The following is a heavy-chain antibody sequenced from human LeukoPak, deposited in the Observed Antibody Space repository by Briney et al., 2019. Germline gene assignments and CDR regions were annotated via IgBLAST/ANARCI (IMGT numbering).Heavy chain of an antibody. CDR2: ISSGGST. J-gene: IGHJ4*02. CDR3: ANRAVAGSVSPFDY. CDR1: RLTFSTYA. D-gene: IGHD6-19*01. V-gene: IGHV3-23*01. Sequence: GGSLRLSCAASRLTFSTYATTWVRQAPGKGLEWVSSISSGGSTHYAESVKGRFTISRDNSKNTVYLQMDSLRAEDAAVYYCANRAVAGSVSPFDYWGQGTLVTVSS.